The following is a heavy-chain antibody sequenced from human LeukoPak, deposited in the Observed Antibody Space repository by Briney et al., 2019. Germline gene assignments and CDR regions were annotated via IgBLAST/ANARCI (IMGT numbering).Heavy chain of an antibody. Sequence: SETLSLTCTVSGGSISSGSYYWSWIRQPAGKGLEWIGRIYTSGSTNYNPSLKSRVTISVDTSKNQFSLKLSSVTAADTAVYYCASSEGDYFDYWGQGTLVTVSS. D-gene: IGHD3-16*01. CDR3: ASSEGDYFDY. J-gene: IGHJ4*02. V-gene: IGHV4-61*02. CDR2: IYTSGST. CDR1: GGSISSGSYY.